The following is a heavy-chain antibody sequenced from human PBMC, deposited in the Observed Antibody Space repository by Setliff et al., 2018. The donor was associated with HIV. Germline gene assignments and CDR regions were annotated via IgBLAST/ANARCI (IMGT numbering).Heavy chain of an antibody. CDR2: INHSGST. J-gene: IGHJ3*02. Sequence: SETLSLTCAVYGGSFSGYYWSWIRQPPGKGLEWIGEINHSGSTNYNPSLKSRVTISVDTSKNQFSLKLSSVTAADTAVYYCARVDGYDFWSGYYTPHAFDIWGRGTMVTVSS. V-gene: IGHV4-34*01. CDR3: ARVDGYDFWSGYYTPHAFDI. D-gene: IGHD3-3*01. CDR1: GGSFSGYY.